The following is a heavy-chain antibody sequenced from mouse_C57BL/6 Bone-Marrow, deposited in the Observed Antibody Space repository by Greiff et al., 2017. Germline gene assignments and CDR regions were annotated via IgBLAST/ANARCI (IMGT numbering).Heavy chain of an antibody. CDR1: GYTFTSYG. V-gene: IGHV1-81*01. CDR2: IYPRSGNT. D-gene: IGHD1-1*01. Sequence: LVESGAELARPGASVKLSCKASGYTFTSYGISWVKQRTGQGLEWIGEIYPRSGNTYYNEKFKGKATLTADKSSSTAYMELRSLTSEDSAVYFCARHFYYYGSSHWYFDVWGTGTTVTVSS. J-gene: IGHJ1*03. CDR3: ARHFYYYGSSHWYFDV.